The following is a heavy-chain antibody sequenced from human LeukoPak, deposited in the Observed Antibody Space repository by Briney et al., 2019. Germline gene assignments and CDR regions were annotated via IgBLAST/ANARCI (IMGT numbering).Heavy chain of an antibody. CDR1: GYTFTGYY. D-gene: IGHD2-2*01. CDR3: ARAPPWGGVPAALHYYYYGMDV. J-gene: IGHJ6*04. V-gene: IGHV1-2*04. Sequence: ASVKVSCKASGYTFTGYYMHWVRQAPGQGLEWMGWINPNSGGTNYAQKFQGWVTMTRDTSISTAYMELSRLRSDDTAVYYCARAPPWGGVPAALHYYYYGMDVWGKGTTVTVSS. CDR2: INPNSGGT.